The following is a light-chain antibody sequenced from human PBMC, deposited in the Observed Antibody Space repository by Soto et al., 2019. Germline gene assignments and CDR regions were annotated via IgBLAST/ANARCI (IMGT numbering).Light chain of an antibody. V-gene: IGKV1-5*01. CDR1: QSISIY. J-gene: IGKJ5*01. CDR3: QQYNSYSIT. Sequence: DIQLTQSPSSLSASVGDRVTITCRASQSISIYLNWYQQKPGKAPKVLIYAASSLESGVPSRFSGSGSGTEFTLTISSLQPDDFATYYCQQYNSYSITFGQGTRLEI. CDR2: AAS.